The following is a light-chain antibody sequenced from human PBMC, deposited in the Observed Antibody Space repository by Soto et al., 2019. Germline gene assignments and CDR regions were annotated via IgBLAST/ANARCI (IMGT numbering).Light chain of an antibody. CDR3: QQYYNWPRT. V-gene: IGKV3-15*01. Sequence: EIVMTQSPATLSVSPGERATLSCRASENIYTNLAWYQQKPGQAPRLLFYGASTRATGLPARFSGTGSGTEFTLTINSLQAEDSAVYYCQQYYNWPRTFGQGTRLDI. CDR2: GAS. J-gene: IGKJ5*01. CDR1: ENIYTN.